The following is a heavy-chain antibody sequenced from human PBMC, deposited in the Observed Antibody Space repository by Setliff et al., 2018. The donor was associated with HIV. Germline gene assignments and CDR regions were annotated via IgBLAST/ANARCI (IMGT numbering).Heavy chain of an antibody. D-gene: IGHD5-12*01. J-gene: IGHJ4*02. CDR3: ARSRGTQQEEYYFDY. Sequence: SETLSLTCTVSGGSISSCGYYWSWIRQPAGKGLEWIGRIYSSGSTTYSPSLKSRVTILLDTSKNQFSLKLSSVTAADTAVYYCARSRGTQQEEYYFDYWGPGTLVTVSS. CDR2: IYSSGST. V-gene: IGHV4-61*02. CDR1: GGSISSCGYY.